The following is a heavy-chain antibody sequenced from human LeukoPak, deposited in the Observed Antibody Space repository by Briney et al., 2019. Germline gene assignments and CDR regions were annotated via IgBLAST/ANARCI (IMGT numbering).Heavy chain of an antibody. Sequence: SETLSLTCTVSGGSISSYYWSWIRQPPGKGLEWIGYIYTSGSTNYNPSLKSRVTISVDTSKNQFSLKLSSVTAADTAVYYCARDWIITIFGEPRKNWFDPWGQGTLVTVSS. J-gene: IGHJ5*02. CDR2: IYTSGST. V-gene: IGHV4-4*09. D-gene: IGHD3-3*01. CDR3: ARDWIITIFGEPRKNWFDP. CDR1: GGSISSYY.